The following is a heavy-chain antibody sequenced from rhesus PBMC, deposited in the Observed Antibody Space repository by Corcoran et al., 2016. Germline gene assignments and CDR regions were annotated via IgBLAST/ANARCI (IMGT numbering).Heavy chain of an antibody. D-gene: IGHD6-25*01. CDR2: ISYFGTC. J-gene: IGHJ4*01. CDR1: GYSISSGYG. Sequence: QVQLQESGPGLVKPSETLSLTCAVSGYSISSGYGCSWIRQPPGKGLEWIGYISYFGTCSYTPSFKSRATSSIDTSKNQCSLKLSSVTAADTAVYYCARDRGAAAGFDYWGQGVLVTVSS. V-gene: IGHV4-127*01. CDR3: ARDRGAAAGFDY.